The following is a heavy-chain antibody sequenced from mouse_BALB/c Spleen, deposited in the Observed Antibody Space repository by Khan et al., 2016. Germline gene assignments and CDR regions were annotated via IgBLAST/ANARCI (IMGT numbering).Heavy chain of an antibody. CDR3: ARDMGGYPYDAMDY. Sequence: EVEPVEPGGGLVKPGGSLKLSCAASGSTFSNYAMSWVRQTPEKRLEWVAPISSGGSTYYPDSVKGRFTISRDNDRNILYLQMSSLRSEDPALYYYARDMGGYPYDAMDYWGQGTSVTVSS. V-gene: IGHV5-6-5*01. CDR1: GSTFSNYA. CDR2: ISSGGST. J-gene: IGHJ4*01. D-gene: IGHD1-1*02.